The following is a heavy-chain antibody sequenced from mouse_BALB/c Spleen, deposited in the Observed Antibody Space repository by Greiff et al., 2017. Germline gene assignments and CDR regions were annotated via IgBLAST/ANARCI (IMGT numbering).Heavy chain of an antibody. D-gene: IGHD6-1*01. CDR2: IYPGNGDT. Sequence: QVQLKQPGAELVKPGASVKMSCKASGYTFTSYNMHWVKQTPGQGLEWIGAIYPGNGDTSYNQKFKGKATLTADKSSSTAYMQLSSLTSEDSAVYYCARGASFDYWGQGTTLTVSS. CDR1: GYTFTSYN. V-gene: IGHV1-12*01. J-gene: IGHJ2*01. CDR3: ARGASFDY.